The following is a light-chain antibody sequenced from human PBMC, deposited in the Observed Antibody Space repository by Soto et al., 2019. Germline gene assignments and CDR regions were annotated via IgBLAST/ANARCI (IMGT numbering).Light chain of an antibody. CDR3: QQYGDLPVT. CDR1: EDIRNS. CDR2: DAS. Sequence: DIQMTQSPSSLSASVGDRVTITCQANEDIRNSLHWYQQKPGKAPNLLIYDASNVETGIPSRFRGSGFGTDFTFTIRRLPPEDVATYYCQQYGDLPVTFGPGTKVDIK. V-gene: IGKV1-33*01. J-gene: IGKJ3*01.